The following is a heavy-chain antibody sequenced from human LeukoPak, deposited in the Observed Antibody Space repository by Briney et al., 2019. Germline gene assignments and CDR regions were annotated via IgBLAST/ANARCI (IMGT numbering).Heavy chain of an antibody. Sequence: GGSLSLSCAASGFTFSDYYMSWIRQAPGRGLEWVSYISTSVTYTEYADSVKGRFTISRDNAKNSLYLQMNSLRAEDTAVYYCAREGRSGSYLGRFDPWGQGTLVTVSS. J-gene: IGHJ5*02. CDR2: ISTSVTYT. CDR3: AREGRSGSYLGRFDP. D-gene: IGHD1-26*01. V-gene: IGHV3-11*05. CDR1: GFTFSDYY.